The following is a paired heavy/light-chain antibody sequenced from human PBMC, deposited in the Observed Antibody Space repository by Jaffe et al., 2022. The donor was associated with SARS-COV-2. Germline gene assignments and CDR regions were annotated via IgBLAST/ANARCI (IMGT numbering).Light chain of an antibody. CDR3: VQATQFPRT. V-gene: IGKV2-24*01. CDR1: QGLVHSDGNTY. CDR2: KIS. J-gene: IGKJ1*01. Sequence: DIVMTQTPLSSPVTLGQPASISCRSSQGLVHSDGNTYLSWLQQRPGQPPRLLIYKISNRFSGVPDRFSGSGAGTDFTLKISRVEAEDVGVYYCVQATQFPRTFGQGTKVEVK.
Heavy chain of an antibody. CDR3: ATDYGSYLPQLAY. CDR2: ISGSDSGT. Sequence: EVQLLESGGGLVQPGGSLRLSCAASGFTFSNFAMSWVRQAPGKGLEWVSGISGSDSGTYYADSVKGRFTISRDNSKNTLYLQMNSLRAEDTAVYFCATDYGSYLPQLAYWGQGTLVTVSS. V-gene: IGHV3-23*01. D-gene: IGHD4-17*01. CDR1: GFTFSNFA. J-gene: IGHJ4*02.